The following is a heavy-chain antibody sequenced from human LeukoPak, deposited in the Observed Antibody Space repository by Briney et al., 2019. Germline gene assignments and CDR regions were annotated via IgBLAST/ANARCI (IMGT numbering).Heavy chain of an antibody. CDR3: ARGGYDFWSGYNDY. V-gene: IGHV3-7*04. CDR1: GFTFSSYW. D-gene: IGHD3-3*01. J-gene: IGHJ4*02. CDR2: IKQDGSEK. Sequence: GGSLRLSCAASGFTFSSYWMSWVRQAPGKGLEWVANIKQDGSEKYYVDSVKGRFTISRDNAKNSLYLQMNSLRAEDTAVYYCARGGYDFWSGYNDYWGQGTLVTVSS.